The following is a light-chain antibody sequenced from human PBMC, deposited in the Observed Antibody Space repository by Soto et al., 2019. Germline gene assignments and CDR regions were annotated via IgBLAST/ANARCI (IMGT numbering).Light chain of an antibody. CDR3: QQYSAYPWT. V-gene: IGKV3D-15*01. Sequence: EIVLTQSPATLSVSPGERAALSCRASQSVSNNLAWYQQRPGQPPRLLIFGASTRATGIPARFSGSGSEAEFALTISTLQSEDFAVYYCQQYSAYPWTFGQGTKVEIK. CDR1: QSVSNN. J-gene: IGKJ1*01. CDR2: GAS.